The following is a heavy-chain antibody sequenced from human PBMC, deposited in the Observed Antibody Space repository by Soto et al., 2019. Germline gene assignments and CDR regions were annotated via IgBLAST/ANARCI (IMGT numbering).Heavy chain of an antibody. D-gene: IGHD4-17*01. V-gene: IGHV4-31*03. CDR3: ARVTTRYGMDV. J-gene: IGHJ6*02. CDR1: GGSISSGGYY. CDR2: IYYSGST. Sequence: SETLSLTCTVSGGSISSGGYYWSWIRQHPGKGLEWIGYIYYSGSTYYNPSLKSRVTISVDTSKNQFSLKLSSVTAADTAVYYCARVTTRYGMDVWGQGTTVTVSS.